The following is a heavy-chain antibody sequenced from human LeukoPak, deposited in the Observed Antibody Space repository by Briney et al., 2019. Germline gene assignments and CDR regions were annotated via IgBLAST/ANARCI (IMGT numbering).Heavy chain of an antibody. Sequence: ASVKVSCKASGYTFTSYGISWVRQAPGQGLEWMGWISVYNGNTNYAQKFQGRVTMTTDTSTSTAYMELRSLRSDDTAVYYCARDHAFDSSGWMYFDYWGQGTLVTVSS. CDR2: ISVYNGNT. J-gene: IGHJ4*02. D-gene: IGHD6-19*01. CDR1: GYTFTSYG. V-gene: IGHV1-18*04. CDR3: ARDHAFDSSGWMYFDY.